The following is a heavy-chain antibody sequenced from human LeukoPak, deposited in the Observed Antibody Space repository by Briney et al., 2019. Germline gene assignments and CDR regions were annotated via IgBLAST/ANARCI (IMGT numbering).Heavy chain of an antibody. CDR1: GYSFTSYW. CDR3: VRTPPTYYYVYDAFDI. D-gene: IGHD3-10*02. J-gene: IGHJ3*02. Sequence: GESLKISCKGSGYSFTSYWIGWVRQLPGKGLEWMGIIYSGDSGTRYSPSFQGQVTISADKSISTAYLQWSSLTASDTAMYYCVRTPPTYYYVYDAFDIWGEGTMVTVSS. CDR2: IYSGDSGT. V-gene: IGHV5-51*01.